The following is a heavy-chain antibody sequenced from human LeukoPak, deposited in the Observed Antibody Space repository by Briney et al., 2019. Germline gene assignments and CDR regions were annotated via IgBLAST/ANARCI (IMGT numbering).Heavy chain of an antibody. J-gene: IGHJ6*02. CDR2: IYYSGST. D-gene: IGHD2-15*01. Sequence: PSETLSLTCTVSGGSIRSHYWSWIRQPPGKGLEWIGYIYYSGSTNYNPSLKSRGTISLDTSKNQFSLKLSSVTAADTAVYYCARGFWDIGSYLVRDAWAQGTRVRVS. V-gene: IGHV4-59*11. CDR3: ARGFWDIGSYLVRDA. CDR1: GGSIRSHY.